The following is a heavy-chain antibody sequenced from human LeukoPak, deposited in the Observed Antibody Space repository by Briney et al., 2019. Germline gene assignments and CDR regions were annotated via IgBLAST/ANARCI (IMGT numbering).Heavy chain of an antibody. CDR1: GGSFSDYY. J-gene: IGHJ4*02. CDR2: INHGGTT. D-gene: IGHD5-12*01. CDR3: ARDRNSGYEFDY. V-gene: IGHV4-34*01. Sequence: PSETLSLTCAVYGGSFSDYYWSWIRQSPGKGLEWIGEINHGGTTNYNPSLKSRVTISVDTPNNQFSLNLSSVTAADTAVYYCARDRNSGYEFDYWGQGTLVTVSS.